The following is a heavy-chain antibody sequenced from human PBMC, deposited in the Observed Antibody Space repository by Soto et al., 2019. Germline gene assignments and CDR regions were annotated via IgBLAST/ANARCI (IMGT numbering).Heavy chain of an antibody. J-gene: IGHJ4*02. Sequence: EVQLVESGGDSVQPGGSLRLSCAASGFTFSTYRMHWVRQAPGEGLVWVSRIKGDGSSTSSADSVEGRFTISRDNAKNTVYLHMNSLRADDTAVYYCARGAFHNYYVDSWGQGTLVTVSS. D-gene: IGHD3-3*02. CDR1: GFTFSTYR. V-gene: IGHV3-74*01. CDR2: IKGDGSST. CDR3: ARGAFHNYYVDS.